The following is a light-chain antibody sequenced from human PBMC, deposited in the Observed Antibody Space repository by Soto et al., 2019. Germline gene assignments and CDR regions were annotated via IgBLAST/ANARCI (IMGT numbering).Light chain of an antibody. CDR2: DDD. V-gene: IGLV1-51*01. CDR3: GAWDGSLSTGV. J-gene: IGLJ3*02. CDR1: SSNIGNPF. Sequence: QSLLTQPPSVSAAPGQKVTISRSGSSSNIGNPFVSWYQQVPGTAPTLLIYDDDKRPSGIPDRFSGSKSGTSATLGITGLQSGDEADYYCGAWDGSLSTGVFGGGTKLTVL.